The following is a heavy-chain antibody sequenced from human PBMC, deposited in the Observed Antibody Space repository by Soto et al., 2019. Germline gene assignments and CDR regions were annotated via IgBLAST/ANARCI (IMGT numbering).Heavy chain of an antibody. Sequence: QVQLVQSGAEVKKPGSSVKVSCKSSGGTFSSYAISWVRQAPGQGLEWMGGIIPIFGTANYDQKSQGRVTIPANESTSTAYMELSSLRSEDTAGYYGARDRGCSGGSGYAGYYCGMDVWGQGTTVTVSS. CDR2: IIPIFGTA. CDR1: GGTFSSYA. V-gene: IGHV1-69*01. D-gene: IGHD2-15*01. CDR3: ARDRGCSGGSGYAGYYCGMDV. J-gene: IGHJ6*02.